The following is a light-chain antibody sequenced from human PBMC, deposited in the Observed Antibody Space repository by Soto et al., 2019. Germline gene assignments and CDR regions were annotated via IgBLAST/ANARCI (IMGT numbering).Light chain of an antibody. CDR1: QSVRSSY. V-gene: IGKV3-20*01. J-gene: IGKJ4*01. CDR3: QQYGSTPLT. Sequence: EIVLTQSPGTLSLSPGERATLSCRASQSVRSSYLTWYQQKPGQAPRLLIDGASSRATGIPDRFSGSGSGTDFTLTISRLEPEDCGVYYCQQYGSTPLTFGGGTEVEIK. CDR2: GAS.